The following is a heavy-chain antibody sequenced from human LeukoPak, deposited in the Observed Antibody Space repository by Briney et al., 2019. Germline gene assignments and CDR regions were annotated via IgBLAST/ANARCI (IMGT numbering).Heavy chain of an antibody. D-gene: IGHD3-22*01. CDR2: IYSGGST. J-gene: IGHJ3*02. CDR3: ARDLTYYYDSSGYPATDDAFDI. CDR1: GFTVSSNY. V-gene: IGHV3-53*01. Sequence: GGSLRLSCAASGFTVSSNYMSWVRQAPGKGLEWVSVIYSGGSTYYADSVKGRFTISRDNSKNTLYLQMNSLRAEDTAVYYCARDLTYYYDSSGYPATDDAFDIWGQGTMVTVSS.